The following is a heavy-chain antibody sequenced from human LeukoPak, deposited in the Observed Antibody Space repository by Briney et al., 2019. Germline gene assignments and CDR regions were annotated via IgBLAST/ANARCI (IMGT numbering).Heavy chain of an antibody. CDR1: GFTFSSYA. J-gene: IGHJ4*02. V-gene: IGHV3-23*01. CDR2: ISGSGGST. Sequence: GGSLRLSCAAYGFTFSSYAMSWVRQAPGKGLEWVSAISGSGGSTYYADSVKGRFTISRDNSKNTLYLQMNSLRAEDTAVYYCAKDLGGGKIAAAGRPFDYWGQGTLVAVSS. D-gene: IGHD6-13*01. CDR3: AKDLGGGKIAAAGRPFDY.